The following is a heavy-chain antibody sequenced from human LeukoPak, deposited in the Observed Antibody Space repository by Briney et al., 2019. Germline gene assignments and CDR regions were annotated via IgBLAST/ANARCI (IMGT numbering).Heavy chain of an antibody. V-gene: IGHV3-23*01. CDR2: IGYGGADS. J-gene: IGHJ4*02. Sequence: GVSLTLSCTVSGFTLCSYEMMWLGQAPGKGRKGVSSIGYGGADSHYAHSVKGRFTISRDNTKNSLYLQMLSLRADDTAVYYCTRNSGWYGISWGQGTLVTVSS. CDR3: TRNSGWYGIS. CDR1: GFTLCSYE. D-gene: IGHD6-19*01.